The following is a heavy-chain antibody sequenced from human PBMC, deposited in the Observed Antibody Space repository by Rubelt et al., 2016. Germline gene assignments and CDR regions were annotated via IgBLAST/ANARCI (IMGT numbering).Heavy chain of an antibody. J-gene: IGHJ6*02. Sequence: SGAELRKPGASVKVSCKASGYTFTGYYMHWVRQAPGQGLEWVGRINPNNGGTNYAQKFQGRVTMTRDTSISTAYMELSRLRSDDTAVYYCARDGGYSGYAHYYYGMDVWGQGTTVTVSS. CDR2: INPNNGGT. CDR3: ARDGGYSGYAHYYYGMDV. V-gene: IGHV1-2*06. CDR1: GYTFTGYY. D-gene: IGHD5-12*01.